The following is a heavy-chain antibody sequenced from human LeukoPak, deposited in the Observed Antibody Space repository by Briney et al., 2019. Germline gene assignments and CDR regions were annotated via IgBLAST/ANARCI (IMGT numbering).Heavy chain of an antibody. CDR1: GYSISSGYY. V-gene: IGHV4-38-2*02. D-gene: IGHD1-26*01. CDR3: ARVELGGSSRGQGAFDI. CDR2: IYHSGST. J-gene: IGHJ3*02. Sequence: SETLSLTCTVSGYSISSGYYWGWIRQPPGKGLEWIGSIYHSGSTNYNPSLKSRVTISVDTSKNQFSLKLSSVTAADTAVYYCARVELGGSSRGQGAFDIWGQGTMVTVSS.